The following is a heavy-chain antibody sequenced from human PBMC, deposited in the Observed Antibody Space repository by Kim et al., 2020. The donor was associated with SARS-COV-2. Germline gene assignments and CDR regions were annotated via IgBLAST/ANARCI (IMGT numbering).Heavy chain of an antibody. J-gene: IGHJ4*02. Sequence: ASVKVSCKASGYTFTSYGISWVRQAPGQGLEWMGWISAYNGNTNYAQKLQGRVTMTTDTSTSTAYMELRSLRSDDTAVYYCARDGSRVTMVRGVYPGYWGQGTLVTVSS. CDR3: ARDGSRVTMVRGVYPGY. D-gene: IGHD3-10*01. CDR2: ISAYNGNT. CDR1: GYTFTSYG. V-gene: IGHV1-18*04.